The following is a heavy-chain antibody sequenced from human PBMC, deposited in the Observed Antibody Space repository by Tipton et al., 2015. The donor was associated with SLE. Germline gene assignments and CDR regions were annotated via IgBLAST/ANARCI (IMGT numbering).Heavy chain of an antibody. CDR1: GGSFSGYY. Sequence: TLSFTCAVYGGSFSGYYWSWIRQPPGKGLEWIGEINHSGSTNYNPSLKSRVTISVDTSKNQFSLKLSSVTAADTAVYYCARGGRDPLGYWGQGTLVTVSS. CDR3: ARGGRDPLGY. D-gene: IGHD2-21*02. V-gene: IGHV4-34*01. CDR2: INHSGST. J-gene: IGHJ4*02.